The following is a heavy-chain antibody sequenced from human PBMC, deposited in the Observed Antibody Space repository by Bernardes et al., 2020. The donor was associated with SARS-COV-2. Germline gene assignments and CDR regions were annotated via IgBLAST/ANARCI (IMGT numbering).Heavy chain of an antibody. CDR2: ISGSGGST. CDR3: AKDRSRITIFVVVIDDAFDI. CDR1: GFTFSSYA. J-gene: IGHJ3*02. D-gene: IGHD3-3*01. V-gene: IGHV3-23*01. Sequence: GGSLRLSCAASGFTFSSYAMSWVRQAPGKGLVWVSAISGSGGSTHYADSVKGRFTISRDNSKNTLYLQMNSLRAEDTAVYYCAKDRSRITIFVVVIDDAFDIWGQGTMVTVSS.